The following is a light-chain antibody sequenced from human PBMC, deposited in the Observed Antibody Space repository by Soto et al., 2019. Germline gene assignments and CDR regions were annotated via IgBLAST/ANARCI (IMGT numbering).Light chain of an antibody. V-gene: IGKV1-5*03. CDR2: KAS. J-gene: IGKJ5*01. CDR3: QQCKNWFSIT. CDR1: QSISDR. Sequence: DIHMTQSPSTLSASIGDRVTITCRASQSISDRLAWYQQKPGKAPKLLMYKASTLESGVPSRFSGSGSGTEFTLTISRLEPEDFAVYYCQQCKNWFSITFGQGTRLEIK.